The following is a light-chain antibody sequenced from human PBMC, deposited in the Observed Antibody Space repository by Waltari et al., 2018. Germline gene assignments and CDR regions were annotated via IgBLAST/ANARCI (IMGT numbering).Light chain of an antibody. CDR1: SSDVGGDDS. J-gene: IGLJ2*01. CDR3: CSQSSYNGVI. CDR2: DVN. Sequence: QSALSQPASVSGSPGQSITISCTGSSSDVGGDDSVSWYQDHPGQAPKVIIYDVNNRPSGDSDRFSGSKSGNMASLTISGLQAEDEANYYCCSQSSYNGVIFGGGTKLTVL. V-gene: IGLV2-14*03.